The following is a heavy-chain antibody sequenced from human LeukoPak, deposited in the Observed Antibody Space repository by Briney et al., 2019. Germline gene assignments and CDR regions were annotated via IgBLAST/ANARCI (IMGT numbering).Heavy chain of an antibody. CDR3: ACSGGSWAWFDP. J-gene: IGHJ5*02. CDR2: INPNSGGT. V-gene: IGHV1-2*02. Sequence: GPSVTVSCKASGYTFTGYYMHWVRQAPGQGLEWMGWINPNSGGTNYAQKFQGRVTMTRDTSISTAYMELSRLRSDDTAVYYCACSGGSWAWFDPWGQGTLVTVSS. D-gene: IGHD2-15*01. CDR1: GYTFTGYY.